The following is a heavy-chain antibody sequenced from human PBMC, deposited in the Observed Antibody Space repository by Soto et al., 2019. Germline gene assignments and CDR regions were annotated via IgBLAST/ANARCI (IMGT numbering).Heavy chain of an antibody. J-gene: IGHJ4*02. CDR1: GFTFYDYA. V-gene: IGHV3-9*01. D-gene: IGHD2-2*01. CDR2: ISWNSGSV. CDR3: AKDLGYCSSTSCPLDS. Sequence: HPGGSLRLSCAASGFTFYDYAMHWVRQAPGKGLEWVSGISWNSGSVGYADSVKGRFTISRDNAKNSLYLQMNSLRTEDTALYYCAKDLGYCSSTSCPLDSWGQGTLVTVSS.